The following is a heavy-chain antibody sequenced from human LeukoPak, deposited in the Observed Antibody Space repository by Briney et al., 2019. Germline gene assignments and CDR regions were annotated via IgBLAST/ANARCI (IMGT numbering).Heavy chain of an antibody. D-gene: IGHD3-3*01. CDR1: GGTFISYA. CDR3: ARAQPDYDFWSGYYTGGYYYYYYMGV. Sequence: SVTVSCKASGGTFISYAISWVRQAPGQGLEWMGGIIPIFGTTNYAQKFQGRVTITTDESTSKGYMEVSSLRSEDTAVYYCARAQPDYDFWSGYYTGGYYYYYYMGVLGKGTTGTVSS. V-gene: IGHV1-69*05. J-gene: IGHJ6*03. CDR2: IIPIFGTT.